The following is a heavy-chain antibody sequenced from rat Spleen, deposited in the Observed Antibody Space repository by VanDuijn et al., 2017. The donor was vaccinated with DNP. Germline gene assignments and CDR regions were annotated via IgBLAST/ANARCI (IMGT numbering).Heavy chain of an antibody. J-gene: IGHJ1*01. Sequence: EVQLVDSGGDLVQPGRSLKLSCVVSGFTVNNFWMAWIRQVPGKGLEWVAAIISSGGSTYYPNSVKGRFTISSDNAKNTLYLQMNSLRSEDTATYYCARAKYSSHYWYFDFWGPGTMVTVSS. V-gene: IGHV5-31*01. CDR1: GFTVNNFW. CDR2: IISSGGST. CDR3: ARAKYSSHYWYFDF. D-gene: IGHD1-2*01.